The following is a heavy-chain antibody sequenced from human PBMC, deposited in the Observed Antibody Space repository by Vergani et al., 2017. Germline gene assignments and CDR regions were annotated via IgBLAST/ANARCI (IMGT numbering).Heavy chain of an antibody. D-gene: IGHD1-7*01. CDR3: VKGKGTFEN. V-gene: IGHV3-30-3*01. CDR2: ISYDGTNK. J-gene: IGHJ4*02. Sequence: QVQLVESGGGVIQPGRSLRLSCAASGFTFGDHGFHWVRRPPGKGLEWVALISYDGTNKYYTNSVRGRFTISRDNSKNMVYIQMNSLRPEDTAVYYCVKGKGTFENWGQGTLVTVSS. CDR1: GFTFGDHG.